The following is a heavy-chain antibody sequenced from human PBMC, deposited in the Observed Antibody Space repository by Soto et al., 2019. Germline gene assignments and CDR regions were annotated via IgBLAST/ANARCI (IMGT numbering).Heavy chain of an antibody. D-gene: IGHD6-19*01. V-gene: IGHV1-69*13. CDR2: IIPIFGTA. CDR3: ARDLAVAGNYYYGMDV. Sequence: GASVKVSCKASGGTFSSYAISWVRQAPGQGLEWMGGIIPIFGTANYAQKFQGRVTITADESTSTAYMELSSLRSEDTAVYYCARDLAVAGNYYYGMDVWGQGTTVTVSS. J-gene: IGHJ6*02. CDR1: GGTFSSYA.